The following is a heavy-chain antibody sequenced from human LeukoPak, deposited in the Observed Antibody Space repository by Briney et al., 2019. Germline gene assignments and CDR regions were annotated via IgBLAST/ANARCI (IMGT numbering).Heavy chain of an antibody. CDR3: ARSIAVAEPFDH. D-gene: IGHD6-19*01. V-gene: IGHV3-11*01. J-gene: IGHJ4*02. CDR2: ISPSGLTI. CDR1: GFIFSDYY. Sequence: GGSLTLSCAASGFIFSDYYMSWIREAPGKGLEWVSYISPSGLTIYYADSVRGRFTTSRDNAKNSLSLQMNSLRAEDTAVYFCARSIAVAEPFDHWGQGTLVPVSS.